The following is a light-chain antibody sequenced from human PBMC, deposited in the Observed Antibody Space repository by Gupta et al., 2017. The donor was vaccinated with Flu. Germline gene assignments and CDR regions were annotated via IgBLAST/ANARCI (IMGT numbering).Light chain of an antibody. V-gene: IGLV6-57*01. CDR2: EIN. J-gene: IGLJ2*01. CDR3: QAYDNNNVV. CDR1: SGSGASNF. Sequence: TITTYSTRSSGSGASNFVHWYQQRPGHSPNLVIYEINERLSEVPDRFSGSIYGSTASVTITRLEAEAEADDYYYSQAYDNNNVVFGGGTKLTVL.